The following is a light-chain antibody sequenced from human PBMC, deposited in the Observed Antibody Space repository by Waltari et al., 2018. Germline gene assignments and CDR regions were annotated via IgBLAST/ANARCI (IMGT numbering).Light chain of an antibody. Sequence: QSVLTQPPPVSGAPGQRVTISCTGSGSNMGAGHDVPWYQQFPRAAPRLLIYGSTTRPLGVPDRFFGSTSGTSASLAIIGLQAEDEADYYCQSYDTSLSVVFGGGTKVTVL. CDR3: QSYDTSLSVV. J-gene: IGLJ3*02. CDR2: GST. CDR1: GSNMGAGHD. V-gene: IGLV1-40*01.